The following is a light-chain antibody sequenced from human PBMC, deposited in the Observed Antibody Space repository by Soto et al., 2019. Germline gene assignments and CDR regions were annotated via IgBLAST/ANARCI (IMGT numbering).Light chain of an antibody. CDR2: GAS. V-gene: IGKV3-20*01. CDR3: QQYGGSPRT. Sequence: EIVLTQSPGTLSLSPGEGATLSCRASQSIGGNFLAWYQQRRGQAPRLLIHGASNRATGLPDRFSGSGSGTYFTLTITRLEQEDFAVYYCQQYGGSPRTFGQGTKVEVK. J-gene: IGKJ1*01. CDR1: QSIGGNF.